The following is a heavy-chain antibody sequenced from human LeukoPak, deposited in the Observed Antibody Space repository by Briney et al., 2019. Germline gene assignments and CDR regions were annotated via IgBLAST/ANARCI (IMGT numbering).Heavy chain of an antibody. CDR2: IYYSGST. CDR3: ARVSGGYGDLGP. J-gene: IGHJ5*02. V-gene: IGHV4-39*01. D-gene: IGHD4-17*01. Sequence: SETLFLTCTVSGGSISSSSYYWGWIRQPPGKGLEWIGSIYYSGSTYYNPSLKSRVTISVDTSKNQFSLKLSSVTAADTAVYYCARVSGGYGDLGPWGQGTMVTVSS. CDR1: GGSISSSSYY.